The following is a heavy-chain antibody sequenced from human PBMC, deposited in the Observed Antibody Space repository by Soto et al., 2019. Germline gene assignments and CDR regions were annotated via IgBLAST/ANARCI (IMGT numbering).Heavy chain of an antibody. D-gene: IGHD3-16*02. Sequence: QVQLVESGGGVVQPGRSLRLSCAASGFTFSSYGMHWVRQAPGKGLEWVAVIWYDGSNKYYADSVKGRFTISRDNSKNKLYLQMNSLRAEYTAVYYCARDHITFGGAIVGGMDVWGQGTTVTVSS. CDR3: ARDHITFGGAIVGGMDV. CDR1: GFTFSSYG. CDR2: IWYDGSNK. V-gene: IGHV3-33*01. J-gene: IGHJ6*02.